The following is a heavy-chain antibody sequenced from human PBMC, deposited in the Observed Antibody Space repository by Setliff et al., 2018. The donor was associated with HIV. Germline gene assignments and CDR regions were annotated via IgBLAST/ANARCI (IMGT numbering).Heavy chain of an antibody. V-gene: IGHV4-39*01. D-gene: IGHD6-19*01. CDR3: ARHWRGSGWSNWFDP. CDR2: FYYSGST. J-gene: IGHJ5*02. CDR1: GDSISRSRYY. Sequence: SETLSLTCVVSGDSISRSRYYWGWIRQPPGKGLEWIGSFYYSGSTFYNPSLKSRLTISVDTSKNQFSLKLTSVTAADTAVYYCARHWRGSGWSNWFDPWGQGTLVTVSS.